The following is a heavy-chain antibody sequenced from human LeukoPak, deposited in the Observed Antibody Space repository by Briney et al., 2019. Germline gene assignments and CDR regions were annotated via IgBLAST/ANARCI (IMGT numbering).Heavy chain of an antibody. J-gene: IGHJ2*01. V-gene: IGHV4-59*08. D-gene: IGHD1-26*01. CDR2: IYYSGST. CDR1: GGSISSYY. Sequence: SETLSLTCTVSGGSISSYYWSWIRQPPGKGLEWIGYIYYSGSTNYNPSLKSRVTISVDTSKNQFSLKLSSVTAADTAVYYCARQVGKLADLYWYFDLWGRGTLVTVSS. CDR3: ARQVGKLADLYWYFDL.